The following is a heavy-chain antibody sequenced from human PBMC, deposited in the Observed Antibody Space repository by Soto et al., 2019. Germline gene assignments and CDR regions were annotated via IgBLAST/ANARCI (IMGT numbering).Heavy chain of an antibody. Sequence: QVHLVEAGGGGVQPGRSKRLSCVVSGFTFNDYAIHWVRQAPGKGLEWVAVISFDGNNKFYADSVKGRFTISRDRSKTTAYLQMNYLRAEDTAVYYCARDHWDCSGGGCNPHQLNFFAMDVWGQGTTVTVSS. V-gene: IGHV3-30*04. CDR3: ARDHWDCSGGGCNPHQLNFFAMDV. D-gene: IGHD2-15*01. CDR1: GFTFNDYA. J-gene: IGHJ6*02. CDR2: ISFDGNNK.